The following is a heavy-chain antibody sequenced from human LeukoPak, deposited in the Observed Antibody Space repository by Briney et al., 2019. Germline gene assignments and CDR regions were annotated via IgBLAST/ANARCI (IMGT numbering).Heavy chain of an antibody. Sequence: GGSLRLSCAASGFTVSGNYMSWVRQAPGKGLEWVSVIYSGGTTYYADSVKGRFTISRDNSKNTVYLQMNSLRADDTAVCYCARGRLARSPYFDYWGQGTLVTVSS. CDR1: GFTVSGNY. J-gene: IGHJ4*02. V-gene: IGHV3-66*01. CDR2: IYSGGTT. CDR3: ARGRLARSPYFDY. D-gene: IGHD6-19*01.